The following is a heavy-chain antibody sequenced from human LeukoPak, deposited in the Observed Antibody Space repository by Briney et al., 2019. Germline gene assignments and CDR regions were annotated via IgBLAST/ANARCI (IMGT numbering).Heavy chain of an antibody. CDR1: GGSISSGGYY. V-gene: IGHV4-31*03. CDR2: IYYSGST. CDR3: ASLQGPHYYLDY. Sequence: PSETLSLTCTVSGGSISSGGYYWSWIRQHPGKGLEWIGYIYYSGSTHYNPSLKSRVTISVDTSKNQFSLKLSSVTAADTAVYYCASLQGPHYYLDYWGQGTLVTVSS. J-gene: IGHJ4*02.